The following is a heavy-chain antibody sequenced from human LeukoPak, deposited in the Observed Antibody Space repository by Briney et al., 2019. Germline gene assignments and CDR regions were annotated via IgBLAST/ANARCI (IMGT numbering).Heavy chain of an antibody. J-gene: IGHJ3*02. CDR3: ARDRQHRDAFDI. CDR1: GVSISGYY. Sequence: PSETLSLTCTVSGVSISGYYWSWVRQPPGEGLEWIGYIYYSGSTNYNPSLKSRVTMSVDTSKNQFSLKLNSVTAADTAVYYCARDRQHRDAFDIWGQRTMVTVSS. CDR2: IYYSGST. V-gene: IGHV4-59*01.